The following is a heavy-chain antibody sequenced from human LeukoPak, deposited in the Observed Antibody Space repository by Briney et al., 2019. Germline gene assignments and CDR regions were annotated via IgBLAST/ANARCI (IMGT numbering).Heavy chain of an antibody. CDR3: ARHGGSWRSSLGY. Sequence: GELLKISCKASGYTFTSSWISWVRQLPGKGLEWMGRIDPRDSYANYSPSFQGHVTISADKSISTAYLQWSSLKASDTAMYYCARHGGSWRSSLGYWGQGTRVTVSS. V-gene: IGHV5-10-1*01. J-gene: IGHJ4*02. CDR1: GYTFTSSW. CDR2: IDPRDSYA. D-gene: IGHD6-13*01.